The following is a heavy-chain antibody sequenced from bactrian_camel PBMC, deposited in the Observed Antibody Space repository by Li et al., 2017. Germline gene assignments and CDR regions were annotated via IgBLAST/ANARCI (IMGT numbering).Heavy chain of an antibody. V-gene: IGHV3S53*01. J-gene: IGHJ4*01. CDR1: GMNTANYC. Sequence: HVQLVESGGGSVRAGGSLRLSCKAHGMNTANYCMAWFRQAPGKEREGVAAIDSNGNTIYADSVKGRFGISQDSAKNTVYLQMNSLKPEDTAVYYCAAENVRDCSYSDAFGFTYWGQGTQVTVS. CDR2: IDSNGNT. CDR3: AAENVRDCSYSDAFGFTY. D-gene: IGHD4*01.